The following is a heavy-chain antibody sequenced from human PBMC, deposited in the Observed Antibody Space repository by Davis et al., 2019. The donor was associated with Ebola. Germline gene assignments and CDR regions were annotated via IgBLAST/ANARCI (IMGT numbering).Heavy chain of an antibody. D-gene: IGHD5-24*01. Sequence: SCKASGYTFSSYAMSWVRQAPGKGLEWVSAISGSGGSTYYADSVKGRFTISRDNAKNSLYLQMNSLRAEDTAVYYCARARWLQSIYFDYWGQGTLVTVSS. CDR3: ARARWLQSIYFDY. J-gene: IGHJ4*02. CDR1: GYTFSSYA. CDR2: ISGSGGST. V-gene: IGHV3-23*01.